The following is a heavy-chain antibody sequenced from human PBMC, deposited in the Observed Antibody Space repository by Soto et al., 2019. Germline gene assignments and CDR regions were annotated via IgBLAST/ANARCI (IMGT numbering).Heavy chain of an antibody. CDR3: ARDQVTMVRGVIYYYYGMDV. Sequence: SETLSLTCAVSGGSISSSNWWSWVRQPPGKGLEWIGEIYHSGSTNYNPSLKSRVTISVDKSKNQFSLKLSSVTAADTAVYYCARDQVTMVRGVIYYYYGMDVWGQGTTVPAP. CDR1: GGSISSSNW. D-gene: IGHD3-10*01. J-gene: IGHJ6*02. V-gene: IGHV4-4*02. CDR2: IYHSGST.